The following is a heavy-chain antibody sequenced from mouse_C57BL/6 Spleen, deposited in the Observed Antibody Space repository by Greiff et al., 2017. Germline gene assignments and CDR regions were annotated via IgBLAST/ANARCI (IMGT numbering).Heavy chain of an antibody. V-gene: IGHV1-69*01. CDR1: GYTFTSYW. J-gene: IGHJ3*01. D-gene: IGHD2-5*01. CDR2: IDPSDSYT. CDR3: ASEAYSNYFAY. Sequence: VQLQQPGAELVMPGASVKLSCKASGYTFTSYWMHWVKQRPGQGLEWIGEIDPSDSYTNYNQKFKGKSTLTVDKSSSTAYMQLSSLTSEDSAVYYCASEAYSNYFAYWGQGTLVTVSA.